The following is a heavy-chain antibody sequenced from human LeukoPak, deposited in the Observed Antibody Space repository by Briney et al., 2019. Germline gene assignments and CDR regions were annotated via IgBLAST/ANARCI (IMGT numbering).Heavy chain of an antibody. CDR1: GYTFTSYY. J-gene: IGHJ5*02. Sequence: ASVKVSCKASGYTFTSYYMHWVRQAPGQGLEWMGIINPSSGSTSYAQKFQGRVTMTRDMSTSTVYMELSSLRSEDTAVYYCARGSQPAASRQNWFDPWGQGTLVTVSS. V-gene: IGHV1-46*01. CDR3: ARGSQPAASRQNWFDP. D-gene: IGHD2-2*01. CDR2: INPSSGST.